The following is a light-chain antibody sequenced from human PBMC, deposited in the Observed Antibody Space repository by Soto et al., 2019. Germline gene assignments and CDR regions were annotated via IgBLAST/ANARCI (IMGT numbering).Light chain of an antibody. J-gene: IGKJ1*01. CDR2: KAS. CDR3: QHYNSYSGA. CDR1: QTIRRW. Sequence: IHLTLTPSTLSASVGDSLTVTCRASQTIRRWLAWYQQKPGKAPKLLIYKASTLKSGVPSRFSGSGSGTEFTLTISSLQPDDFATYYCQHYNSYSGAFGQGTKVDIK. V-gene: IGKV1-5*03.